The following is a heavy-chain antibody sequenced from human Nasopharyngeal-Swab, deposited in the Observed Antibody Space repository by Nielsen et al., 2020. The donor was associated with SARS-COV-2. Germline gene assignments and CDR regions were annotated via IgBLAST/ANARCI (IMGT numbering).Heavy chain of an antibody. J-gene: IGHJ4*02. V-gene: IGHV3-30*03. CDR3: ARKRPGVGEGSYYFDY. Sequence: GESLKISCAASGFTFSSYGMHWVRQAPGKGLEWVAVISYDGSNKYYADSVKGRFTISRDNSKNTLYLQMNSLRAGDTAVYYCARKRPGVGEGSYYFDYWGQGTLVTAPQ. CDR1: GFTFSSYG. D-gene: IGHD1-26*01. CDR2: ISYDGSNK.